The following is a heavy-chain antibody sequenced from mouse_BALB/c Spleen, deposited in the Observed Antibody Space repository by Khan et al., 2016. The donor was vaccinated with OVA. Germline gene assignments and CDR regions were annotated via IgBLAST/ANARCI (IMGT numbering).Heavy chain of an antibody. Sequence: QVQLKQSGPGLAAPSQSLSITCTISGFSLTNYGVHWVRQPPGKGLEWLVVIWSDGSTTYNSDLKSRLTTTTDNSQSQVFLKMNSHQTDDTAIYFCVRQPYYPYHVLDYRGQGTSVTVSS. CDR2: IWSDGST. D-gene: IGHD2-10*01. J-gene: IGHJ4*01. CDR1: GFSLTNYG. CDR3: VRQPYYPYHVLDY. V-gene: IGHV2-6-1*01.